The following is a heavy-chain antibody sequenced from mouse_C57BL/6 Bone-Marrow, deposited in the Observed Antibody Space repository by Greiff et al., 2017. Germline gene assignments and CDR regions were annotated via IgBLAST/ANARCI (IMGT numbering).Heavy chain of an antibody. CDR2: IYPGGGYT. Sequence: QVQLKESGAELVRPGTSVKMSCKASGYTFTNYWIGWAKQRPGHGLEWIGDIYPGGGYTNYNEKFKGKATLTADKSSSTAYMQFSSLTSKDSAIYYCAKRDDGYFDVWGTGTTVTVSS. J-gene: IGHJ1*03. D-gene: IGHD2-3*01. V-gene: IGHV1-63*01. CDR1: GYTFTNYW. CDR3: AKRDDGYFDV.